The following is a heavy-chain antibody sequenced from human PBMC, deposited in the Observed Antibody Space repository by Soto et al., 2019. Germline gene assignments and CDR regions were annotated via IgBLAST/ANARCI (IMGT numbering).Heavy chain of an antibody. CDR2: IGTAGDT. D-gene: IGHD2-15*01. CDR1: VFTLIGFD. CDR3: ARGQEVGAHFFDS. Sequence: GWSLRLSCESSVFTLIGFDMHSVRQPTGKGLEWVSTIGTAGDTYYAVSVKGRFTISRDNAKNSLSLQMNSLRAGDTAVYFCARGQEVGAHFFDSWGQGTQVTVSS. J-gene: IGHJ4*02. V-gene: IGHV3-13*01.